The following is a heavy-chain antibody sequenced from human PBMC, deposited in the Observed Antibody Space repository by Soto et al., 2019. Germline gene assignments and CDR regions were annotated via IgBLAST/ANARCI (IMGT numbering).Heavy chain of an antibody. J-gene: IGHJ4*02. CDR3: ANLYYYDSSGYYYFDY. V-gene: IGHV3-23*01. D-gene: IGHD3-22*01. CDR2: ISGSGGST. Sequence: GSLRLSCAASGFTFSSYAMSWVRQAPGKGLEWVSAISGSGGSTYYADSVKGRFTISRDNSKNTLYLQMNSLRAEDTAVYYCANLYYYDSSGYYYFDYWGQGTLVTVSS. CDR1: GFTFSSYA.